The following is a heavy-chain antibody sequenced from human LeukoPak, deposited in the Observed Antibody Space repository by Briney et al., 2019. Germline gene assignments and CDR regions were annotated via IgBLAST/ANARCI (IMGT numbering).Heavy chain of an antibody. V-gene: IGHV1-18*01. CDR1: GYTFTSYG. J-gene: IGHJ4*02. D-gene: IGHD6-19*01. CDR3: ARDKAVAAPSYFDY. Sequence: ASVKVSCKASGYTFTSYGISWVRQAPGQGLEWMGWISAYNGNTNYAQKLQGRVTMTTDTSTSTAYMELRSLRSDDTALYYCARDKAVAAPSYFDYWGQGTLVTVSS. CDR2: ISAYNGNT.